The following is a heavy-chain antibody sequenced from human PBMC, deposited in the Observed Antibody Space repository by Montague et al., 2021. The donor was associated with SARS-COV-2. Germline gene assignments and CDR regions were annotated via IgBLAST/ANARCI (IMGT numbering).Heavy chain of an antibody. CDR1: GGSISSSSYY. Sequence: SETLSLTCTVSGGSISSSSYYWGWIRQPPGKGLEWIGSIYYSGNTYYXXXLKSRVTISVDTSKNQFSLQLASVTAADTAVYYCARRGERSVRWFFDHWGQGTLVTVSS. J-gene: IGHJ4*02. D-gene: IGHD3-16*01. CDR3: ARRGERSVRWFFDH. CDR2: IYYSGNT. V-gene: IGHV4-39*01.